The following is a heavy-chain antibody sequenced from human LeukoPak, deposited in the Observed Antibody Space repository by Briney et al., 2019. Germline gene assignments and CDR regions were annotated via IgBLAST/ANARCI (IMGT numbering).Heavy chain of an antibody. V-gene: IGHV3-33*06. CDR2: IWYDGSNK. CDR3: AKGTGHYYYYMDV. CDR1: GFTFSSYS. D-gene: IGHD3/OR15-3a*01. J-gene: IGHJ6*03. Sequence: GGSLRLSCAASGFTFSSYSMNWVRQAPGKGLEWVAVIWYDGSNKYYADSVKGRFTISRDNSKNTLYLQMNSLRAEDTAVYHCAKGTGHYYYYMDVWGKGATVTVSS.